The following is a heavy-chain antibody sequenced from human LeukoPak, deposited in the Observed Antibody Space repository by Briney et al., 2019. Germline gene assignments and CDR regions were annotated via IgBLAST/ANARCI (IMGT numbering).Heavy chain of an antibody. V-gene: IGHV3-7*03. D-gene: IGHD6-19*01. Sequence: GSLRLSCAASGFTFSSYWMNWARQAPGKGLEWVASINHNGNVNYYVDSVKGRFTISRDNAKNSLYLQMSNLRAEDTAVYYCVLEQWLSGRDYWGQGTLVTVSS. CDR3: VLEQWLSGRDY. CDR2: INHNGNVN. J-gene: IGHJ4*02. CDR1: GFTFSSYW.